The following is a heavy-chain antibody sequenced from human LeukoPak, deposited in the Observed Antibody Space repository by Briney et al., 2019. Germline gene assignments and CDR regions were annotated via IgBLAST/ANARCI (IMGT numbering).Heavy chain of an antibody. J-gene: IGHJ4*02. CDR2: IRASDSNT. CDR3: AKLTTGWFEDF. CDR1: GFTLISYS. V-gene: IGHV3-23*01. D-gene: IGHD2-8*02. Sequence: GGSLRLSCAATGFTLISYSMTWVRQAPGKGLEWVSAIRASDSNTFYADSVKGRFTISRDSSKNTLYLQMNDLRDEDTDVYYCAKLTTGWFEDFWGQGTLVTVSS.